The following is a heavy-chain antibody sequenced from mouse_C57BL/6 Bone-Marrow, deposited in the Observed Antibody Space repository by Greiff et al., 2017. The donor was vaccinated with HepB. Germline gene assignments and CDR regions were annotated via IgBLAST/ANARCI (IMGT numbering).Heavy chain of an antibody. CDR2: IWWDDDK. V-gene: IGHV8-8*01. Sequence: QVTLKVSGPGILQPSQTLSLTCSFSGFSLSTFGMGVGWIRPPSGKGLEWLANIWWDDDKYYNPALKSRPTISKDTSKNQVFLKIANVDTADTATYYCARIRYYGSSYPFAYWGQGTLVTVSA. D-gene: IGHD1-1*01. CDR1: GFSLSTFGMG. J-gene: IGHJ3*01. CDR3: ARIRYYGSSYPFAY.